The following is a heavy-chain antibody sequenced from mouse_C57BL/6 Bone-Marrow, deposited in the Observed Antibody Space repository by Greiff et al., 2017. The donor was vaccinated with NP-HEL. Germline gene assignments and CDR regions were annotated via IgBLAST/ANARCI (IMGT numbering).Heavy chain of an antibody. V-gene: IGHV8-8*01. CDR1: GFSLSTFGLG. CDR3: DRTGTDY. D-gene: IGHD4-1*01. Sequence: QVQLKESGPGLLQPSQTLSLPCSFSGFSLSTFGLGVGWIRQPSGMGLEWLAHIWWDDVNYYNPALKSQLTVYKDTSKNQVLHKVANVDTTDNDRYYCDRTGTDYWGQGATHTVSS. J-gene: IGHJ2*01. CDR2: IWWDDVN.